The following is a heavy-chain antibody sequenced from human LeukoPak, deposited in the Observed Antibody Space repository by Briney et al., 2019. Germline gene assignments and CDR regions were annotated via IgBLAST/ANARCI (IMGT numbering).Heavy chain of an antibody. Sequence: GGSLRLSCGASGFTFSSYGMHWVRQAPGKGLEWVAFIRYDGSNKYYADSVKGRFTISRDNSKNTLYLQMNSLRVEDTAVYYCAKDQVAGSSAPIWGQGTMVTVSS. V-gene: IGHV3-30*02. CDR3: AKDQVAGSSAPI. CDR2: IRYDGSNK. CDR1: GFTFSSYG. J-gene: IGHJ3*02. D-gene: IGHD6-19*01.